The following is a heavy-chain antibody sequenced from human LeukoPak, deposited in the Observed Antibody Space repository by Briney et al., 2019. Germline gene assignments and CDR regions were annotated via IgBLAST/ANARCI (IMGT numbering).Heavy chain of an antibody. D-gene: IGHD5-18*01. V-gene: IGHV4-34*01. Sequence: ETLSLTCAVYGGSFSGYYWSWIRQPPGKGLEWIGEINHSGSTNYNPSLKSRVTISVDTSKNQFSLKLSSVTAADTAVYYCARGFYTAMLFRSPYYYYGMDVWGQGTTVTVSS. CDR3: ARGFYTAMLFRSPYYYYGMDV. J-gene: IGHJ6*02. CDR2: INHSGST. CDR1: GGSFSGYY.